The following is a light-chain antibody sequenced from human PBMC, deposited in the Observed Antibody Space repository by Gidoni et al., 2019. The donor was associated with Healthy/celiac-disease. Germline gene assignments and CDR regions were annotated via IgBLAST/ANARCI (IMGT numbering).Light chain of an antibody. CDR1: KLGDKY. J-gene: IGLJ2*01. V-gene: IGLV3-1*01. CDR3: QAWDSSTVV. Sequence: SYELTQPPSVSVYQGQTASITCSGDKLGDKYACWYQQKPGQSPLMVIYQDSKRPSGIPERFSGSTSGNTATLPISGTQAMDEADYHCQAWDSSTVVFGGGTKLTVL. CDR2: QDS.